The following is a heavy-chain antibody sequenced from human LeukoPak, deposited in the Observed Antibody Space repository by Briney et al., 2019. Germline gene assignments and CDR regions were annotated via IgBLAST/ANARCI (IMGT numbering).Heavy chain of an antibody. V-gene: IGHV3-23*01. D-gene: IGHD3-10*01. CDR1: RFTFSSYA. CDR3: ARGRDSGSFIIDY. CDR2: ISASGGRT. Sequence: PGGSLRLSCAASRFTFSSYAMSWVRQAPGKGLEWVSGISASGGRTYSADSVKVRFTISRDDSKNTVYLQMNSLGTEDTAVYYCARGRDSGSFIIDYWGQGTLVTVSS. J-gene: IGHJ4*02.